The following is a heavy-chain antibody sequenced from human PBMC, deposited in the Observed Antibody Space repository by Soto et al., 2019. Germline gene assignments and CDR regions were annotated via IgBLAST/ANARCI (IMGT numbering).Heavy chain of an antibody. J-gene: IGHJ3*02. D-gene: IGHD1-1*01. Sequence: SETLSLTCAVYGGFVSSGSYYWSWIRQPPGKGLEWIGEMSHSGGTHLNPSLKSRVTISVDTSKNQFSLKMSSVTAADTALYYCARVERGTATTVVDAFDIWGPGTMVTVSS. CDR2: MSHSGGT. CDR3: ARVERGTATTVVDAFDI. CDR1: GGFVSSGSYY. V-gene: IGHV4-61*01.